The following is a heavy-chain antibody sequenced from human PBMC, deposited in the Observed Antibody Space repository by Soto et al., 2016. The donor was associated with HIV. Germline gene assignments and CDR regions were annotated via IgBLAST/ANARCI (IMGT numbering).Heavy chain of an antibody. V-gene: IGHV3-66*01. D-gene: IGHD2-15*01. J-gene: IGHJ6*02. Sequence: EMQLVESGGGLVQPGGSLRLSCAASGFTVSNDYMNWVRQAPGKGLEWVSIIHTGGTTYYADTVKGRFTISRDGYRNTVYLQMNSLRAEDTAVYYCARDKYIAYGMDVWGPRDHGHRLL. CDR2: IHTGGTT. CDR1: GFTVSNDY. CDR3: ARDKYIAYGMDV.